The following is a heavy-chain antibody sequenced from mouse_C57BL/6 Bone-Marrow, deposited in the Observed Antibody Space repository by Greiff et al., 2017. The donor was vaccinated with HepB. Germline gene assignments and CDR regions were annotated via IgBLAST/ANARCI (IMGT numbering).Heavy chain of an antibody. CDR1: GYTFTSYW. D-gene: IGHD2-4*01. V-gene: IGHV1-69*01. J-gene: IGHJ3*01. CDR3: AATMIKAY. Sequence: QVQLKQPGAELVMPGASVKLSCKASGYTFTSYWMHWVKQRPGQGLEWIGEIDPSDSYTNYNQKFKGKSTLTVDKSSSTAYMQLSSLTSEDSAVYYCAATMIKAYWGQGTLVTVSA. CDR2: IDPSDSYT.